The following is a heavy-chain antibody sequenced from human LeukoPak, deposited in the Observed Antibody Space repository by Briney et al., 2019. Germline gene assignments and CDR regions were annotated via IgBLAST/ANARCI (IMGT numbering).Heavy chain of an antibody. CDR1: GGSISSYY. CDR3: ARAGTAMVLDYFDY. CDR2: IYYSGSN. V-gene: IGHV4-59*01. J-gene: IGHJ4*02. Sequence: SXXLSLTCTVSGGSISSYYWSWIRQPPGKGLEWIGYIYYSGSNNYNPSLKRRVTISEDKSKNQFSLKLSSVTAADTAVYYCARAGTAMVLDYFDYWGQGTLVTVSS. D-gene: IGHD5-18*01.